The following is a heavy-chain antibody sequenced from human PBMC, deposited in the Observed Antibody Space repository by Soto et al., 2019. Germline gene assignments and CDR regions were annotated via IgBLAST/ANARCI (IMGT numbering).Heavy chain of an antibody. V-gene: IGHV4-4*07. CDR3: ARARRLENWFDP. D-gene: IGHD5-12*01. J-gene: IGHJ5*02. CDR1: CGSLFGDY. Sequence: SETLYLTSAVSCGSLFGDYCTWIRQPAGGGLEWIGRINSDGNTNYSPSLKSRVTMSVDPSRKHFSLNLTSVTAADTASYFCARARRLENWFDPWGPGIQVTVSS. CDR2: INSDGNT.